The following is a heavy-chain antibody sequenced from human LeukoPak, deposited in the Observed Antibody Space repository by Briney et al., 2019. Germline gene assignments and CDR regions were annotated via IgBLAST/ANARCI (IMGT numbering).Heavy chain of an antibody. Sequence: GGSLILSCAASGFTFSSYGMHWVRQAPGKGLEWVAVLWFDGSNTYYADSVKGRFTISRDNSKNTLYLQMNSLRAEDTAVYYCAKDPYYYDSSDYLRDVRGYFDLWGRGTLVTVSS. CDR2: LWFDGSNT. D-gene: IGHD3-22*01. CDR3: AKDPYYYDSSDYLRDVRGYFDL. V-gene: IGHV3-33*06. J-gene: IGHJ2*01. CDR1: GFTFSSYG.